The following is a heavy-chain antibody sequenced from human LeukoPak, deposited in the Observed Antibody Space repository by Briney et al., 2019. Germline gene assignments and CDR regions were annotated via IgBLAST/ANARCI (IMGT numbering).Heavy chain of an antibody. CDR1: GFAFSSYS. V-gene: IGHV3-21*01. J-gene: IGHJ4*02. Sequence: GGSLRLSCAASGFAFSSYSMYWVRQAPGKGLEWVSSISSSSSYIYYADSVKGRFTISRDNAKNSLYLQMNSLRAEDTAVYYCARSLHGDYGYWGQGTLVTVSS. CDR2: ISSSSSYI. D-gene: IGHD4-17*01. CDR3: ARSLHGDYGY.